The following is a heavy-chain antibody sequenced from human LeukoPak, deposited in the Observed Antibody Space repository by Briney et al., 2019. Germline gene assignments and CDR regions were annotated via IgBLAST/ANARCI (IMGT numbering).Heavy chain of an antibody. CDR1: GYSISSGYY. CDR2: IYHSGST. Sequence: SETLSLTCTVSGYSISSGYYWGWIRQPPGKGLEGIGSIYHSGSTYYNPSLKSRVTISVDTSKNQFSLKLSSVTAADTAVYYCARVVVAATSWFDPWGQGTLVTVSS. D-gene: IGHD2-15*01. CDR3: ARVVVAATSWFDP. V-gene: IGHV4-38-2*02. J-gene: IGHJ5*02.